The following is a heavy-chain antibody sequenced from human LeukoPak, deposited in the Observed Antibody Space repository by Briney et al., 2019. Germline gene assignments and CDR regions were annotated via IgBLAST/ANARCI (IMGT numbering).Heavy chain of an antibody. CDR2: VRYDGSDG. D-gene: IGHD6-13*01. J-gene: IGHJ4*02. Sequence: GGSLRLSCAASGFTFSSYGMHWVRQAPGKGRGWVAFVRYDGSDGHYGNSVKGRFTISRDNSKNTLFLQMNSLRAEDTAVYYCAKDGVSSTWSGYYFDFWGQGILATVSS. CDR1: GFTFSSYG. V-gene: IGHV3-30*02. CDR3: AKDGVSSTWSGYYFDF.